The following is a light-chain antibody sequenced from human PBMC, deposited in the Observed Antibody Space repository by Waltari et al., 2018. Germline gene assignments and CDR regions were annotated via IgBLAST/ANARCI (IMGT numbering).Light chain of an antibody. CDR3: QQRSSWPLT. V-gene: IGKV3-11*01. J-gene: IGKJ4*01. Sequence: EIVLTQSPATLSLSPVERATLSCRASQSVSSYLAWHQQKPGQAPRLLIYDASNKATGIPARFSGSGSGTDFTLTISSLGPEDFAVYYCQQRSSWPLTFGGGTKVEIK. CDR1: QSVSSY. CDR2: DAS.